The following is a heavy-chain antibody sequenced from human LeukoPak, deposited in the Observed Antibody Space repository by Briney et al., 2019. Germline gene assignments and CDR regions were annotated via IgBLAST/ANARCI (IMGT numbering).Heavy chain of an antibody. Sequence: GGSLRLSCAASGFTFSSFAMTWVRQAPGKGLEWVSTLSGSGDRTFNADSVKGRFTISRDNAKNTLYLQMNSLRAEDTAVYYCVREILYCSGGSCYRGPFDNWGQGTLVTVSA. V-gene: IGHV3-23*01. D-gene: IGHD2-15*01. CDR2: LSGSGDRT. J-gene: IGHJ4*02. CDR1: GFTFSSFA. CDR3: VREILYCSGGSCYRGPFDN.